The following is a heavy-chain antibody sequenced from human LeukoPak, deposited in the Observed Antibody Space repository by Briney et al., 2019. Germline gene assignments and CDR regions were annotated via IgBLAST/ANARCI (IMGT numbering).Heavy chain of an antibody. Sequence: PGRSLRLSYAAYGFTFQHYAIHWVRQVPGKGLEWVTGINWNSAEIGYADSVKGRFTISRDNAKNSVSLQMNSLRGEDTALYYCAKDKSAFYNGYDWDLDIWGQGTLVTVSS. V-gene: IGHV3-9*01. D-gene: IGHD5-12*01. CDR1: GFTFQHYA. CDR3: AKDKSAFYNGYDWDLDI. CDR2: INWNSAEI. J-gene: IGHJ4*02.